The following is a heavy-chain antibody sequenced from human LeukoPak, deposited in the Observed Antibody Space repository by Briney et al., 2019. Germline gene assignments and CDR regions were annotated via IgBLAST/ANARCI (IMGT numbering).Heavy chain of an antibody. D-gene: IGHD3-10*01. Sequence: PSGTLSLTCAVSGGSISSTYWWSWVRQPPGKGLEWIGEIYDSGSTNYNPSLKSRVTISVDKSKNQFSLKLSSVTAADTAVYFCARGGKWFGGMDVWGQGTTVTVSS. CDR2: IYDSGST. CDR3: ARGGKWFGGMDV. V-gene: IGHV4-4*02. J-gene: IGHJ6*02. CDR1: GGSISSTYW.